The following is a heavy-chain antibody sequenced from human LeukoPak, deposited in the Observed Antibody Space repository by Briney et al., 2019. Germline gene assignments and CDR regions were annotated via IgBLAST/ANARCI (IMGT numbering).Heavy chain of an antibody. D-gene: IGHD1-7*01. Sequence: GGSLRLSCAASGFTFSSYSINWVRQAPGKGLEGVSYISSSSSTIYYADSVKGRFTISRDNAENSLYLQMNSLRAEDTAVYYCARGDSWNSYYYYYMDVWGKGATVTVSS. CDR2: ISSSSSTI. CDR1: GFTFSSYS. V-gene: IGHV3-48*04. CDR3: ARGDSWNSYYYYYMDV. J-gene: IGHJ6*03.